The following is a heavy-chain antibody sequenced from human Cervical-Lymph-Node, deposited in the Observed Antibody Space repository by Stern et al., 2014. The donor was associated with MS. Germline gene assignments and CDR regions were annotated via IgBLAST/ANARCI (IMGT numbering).Heavy chain of an antibody. CDR2: ISGYNGDT. V-gene: IGHV1-18*01. Sequence: VQLVQSGTEVKKPGASVKVSCKSSGYTFTKYGISWVRQAPGQGLEWMGWISGYNGDTNYAEKFQGRVTMSTDPATSTAYMELRSLRSNDTAVYFCARDPHVAVAGTGGGFDPWGQGTLVTVSS. D-gene: IGHD6-19*01. CDR1: GYTFTKYG. J-gene: IGHJ5*02. CDR3: ARDPHVAVAGTGGGFDP.